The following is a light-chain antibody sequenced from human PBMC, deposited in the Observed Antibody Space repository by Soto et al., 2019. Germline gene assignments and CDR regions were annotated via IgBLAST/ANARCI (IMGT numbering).Light chain of an antibody. Sequence: EMVLTQSPGTLSLSPGERATLSCRASQSINNRYLAWYQQKPGQAPRLLIYAASSRATGIPDRFSGSGSGTDFTLTISRLAPEDFAVYYSQQFGSSPGFSFGPGTKVDIK. CDR2: AAS. CDR1: QSINNRY. CDR3: QQFGSSPGFS. V-gene: IGKV3-20*01. J-gene: IGKJ3*01.